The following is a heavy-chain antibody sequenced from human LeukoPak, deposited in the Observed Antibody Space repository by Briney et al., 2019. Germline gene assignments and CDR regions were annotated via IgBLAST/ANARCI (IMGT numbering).Heavy chain of an antibody. CDR2: IYHTGTT. J-gene: IGHJ4*02. CDR3: AGDFGSGSYRFDY. V-gene: IGHV4-30-2*01. CDR1: GVSISSGDYS. Sequence: PSETLSLTCAVSGVSISSGDYSWSWHRQPPGKGLEWIGYIYHTGTTYYNPSLKGRGTISLDRSKNQFSLKLTSATAADTAVYYCAGDFGSGSYRFDYWGQGTLVTVSS. D-gene: IGHD3-10*01.